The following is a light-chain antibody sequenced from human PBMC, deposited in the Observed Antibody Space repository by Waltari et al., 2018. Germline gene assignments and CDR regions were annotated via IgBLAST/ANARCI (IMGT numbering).Light chain of an antibody. CDR3: QQSYSPLT. V-gene: IGKV1-39*01. CDR2: AAS. Sequence: DFQMTQSPSSLSASVGDRVTITCRASQSISTYLNWYHQKPGKAPNLLIYAASSLQSGVPSRCSGSGSGTDFTLTISSLQPEDFATYYCQQSYSPLTFGGGTKVEIK. J-gene: IGKJ4*01. CDR1: QSISTY.